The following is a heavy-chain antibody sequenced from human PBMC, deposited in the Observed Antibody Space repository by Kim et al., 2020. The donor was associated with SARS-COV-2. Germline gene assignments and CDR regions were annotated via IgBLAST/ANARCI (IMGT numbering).Heavy chain of an antibody. J-gene: IGHJ4*02. D-gene: IGHD3-10*01. Sequence: SVKVSCKASGFTFTSSAMQWVRQARGQRLEWIGWIVVGSGNTKYAQKFQERVTITMDMYTSTAYIELSSLRSEDTAVYYCAALYHYNRYFDSWGQGTLVTVSS. CDR1: GFTFTSSA. CDR2: IVVGSGNT. V-gene: IGHV1-58*02. CDR3: AALYHYNRYFDS.